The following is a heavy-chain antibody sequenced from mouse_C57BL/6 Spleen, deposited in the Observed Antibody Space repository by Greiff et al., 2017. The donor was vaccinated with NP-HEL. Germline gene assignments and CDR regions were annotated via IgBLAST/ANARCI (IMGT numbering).Heavy chain of an antibody. CDR2: INPNNGGT. J-gene: IGHJ2*01. CDR3: AREGRAGYYFDY. V-gene: IGHV1-18*01. CDR1: GYTFTDYN. Sequence: LMEPGASVKIPCKASGYTFTDYNMDWVKQSHGKSLEWIGDINPNNGGTIYNQKFKGKATLTVDKSSSTAYMELRSLTSEDTAVYYCAREGRAGYYFDYWGQGTTLTVSS.